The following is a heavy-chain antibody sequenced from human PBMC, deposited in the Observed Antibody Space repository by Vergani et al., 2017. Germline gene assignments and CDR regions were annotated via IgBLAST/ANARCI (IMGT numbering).Heavy chain of an antibody. D-gene: IGHD2-15*01. V-gene: IGHV3-30*18. Sequence: QVQLVESGGGVVQPGRSLRLSCAASGFTFSSYGMHWVRQAPGKGLEWVAVISYYGSNKYYADTVKGRFTISRDNSKNTMYLQMKRLRAEDTAVYYCAKVSSVGWPRALDYWGQGTLVTVSS. CDR3: AKVSSVGWPRALDY. CDR1: GFTFSSYG. J-gene: IGHJ4*02. CDR2: ISYYGSNK.